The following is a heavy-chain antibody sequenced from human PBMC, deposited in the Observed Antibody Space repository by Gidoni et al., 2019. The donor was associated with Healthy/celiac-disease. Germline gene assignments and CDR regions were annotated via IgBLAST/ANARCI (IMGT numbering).Heavy chain of an antibody. J-gene: IGHJ4*02. Sequence: QVQLQQWGAGLLKPSETLSLTCAVYGGSFSGYYWSWIRQPPGKGLEWIGEINHSGSTNYNPSLKSRVTISVDTSKNQFSLKLSSVTAADTAVYYCARGLGYSSSWYHYWGQGTLVTVSS. CDR1: GGSFSGYY. CDR3: ARGLGYSSSWYHY. V-gene: IGHV4-34*01. CDR2: INHSGST. D-gene: IGHD6-13*01.